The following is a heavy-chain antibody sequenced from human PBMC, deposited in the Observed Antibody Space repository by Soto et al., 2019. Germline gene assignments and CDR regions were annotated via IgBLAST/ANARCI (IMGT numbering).Heavy chain of an antibody. D-gene: IGHD3-10*01. CDR1: GYTFTSCY. J-gene: IGHJ4*02. V-gene: IGHV1-46*01. CDR2: INPSGGST. Sequence: QVQVEQSGAEVKKPGASVKVSCKASGYTFTSCYIHWVRQAPGQGLEWMGLINPSGGSTSYAQKFQGRVTMTRDTSTSTVYMELSSLRSEDTAVYYCARNRASGLDFWGQGTLVTVSS. CDR3: ARNRASGLDF.